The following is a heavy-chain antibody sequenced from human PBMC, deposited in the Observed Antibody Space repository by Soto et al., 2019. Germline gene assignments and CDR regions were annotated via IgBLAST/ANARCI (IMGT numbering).Heavy chain of an antibody. CDR2: ISYDGVNK. Sequence: GGPLRLSCAAPGFTFSTYGMYWVLQAPGKGLEWVAVISYDGVNKYYADSVEGRFTISRDNSKNTLYLQMNSLRAEDTAVYYCAKSVYNWNDGFFDYWGQGTLVTVSS. J-gene: IGHJ4*02. CDR1: GFTFSTYG. CDR3: AKSVYNWNDGFFDY. V-gene: IGHV3-30*18. D-gene: IGHD1-1*01.